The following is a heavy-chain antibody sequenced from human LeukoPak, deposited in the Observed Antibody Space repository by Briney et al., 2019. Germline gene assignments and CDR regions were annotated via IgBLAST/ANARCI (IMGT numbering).Heavy chain of an antibody. D-gene: IGHD2-2*01. V-gene: IGHV4-34*01. CDR3: ATSPGLDY. J-gene: IGHJ4*02. Sequence: SETLSLTCTVSGGSISRGDYYWSWIRQPPGKGLEWIGEINHSGSTNYNPSLKSRVTISVDTSKNQFSLKLSSVTAADTAVYYCATSPGLDYWGQGTLVTVSS. CDR2: INHSGST. CDR1: GGSISRGDYY.